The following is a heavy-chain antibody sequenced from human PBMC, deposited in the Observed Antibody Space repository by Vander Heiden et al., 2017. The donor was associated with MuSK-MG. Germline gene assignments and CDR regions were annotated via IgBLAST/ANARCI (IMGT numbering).Heavy chain of an antibody. CDR1: GFTFSRYA. CDR2: ISYDGSNK. D-gene: IGHD2-2*01. Sequence: QVQLVESGGGVVQPGRSVRLSCAASGFTFSRYALHWHGQAPGKGLEWVAVISYDGSNKYYADSVKGRFTIARDKSKNTLYLQMNSLRAEDTAVYYCARDKSSGSTSSFDYWGQGTLVTVSS. CDR3: ARDKSSGSTSSFDY. V-gene: IGHV3-30*01. J-gene: IGHJ4*02.